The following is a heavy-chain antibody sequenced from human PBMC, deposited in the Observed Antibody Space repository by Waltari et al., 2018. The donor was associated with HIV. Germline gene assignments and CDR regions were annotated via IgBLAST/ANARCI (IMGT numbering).Heavy chain of an antibody. CDR2: TNPNSGGT. J-gene: IGHJ6*02. Sequence: QVQLVQSGAEVKKPGASVKVSCKASGYTFTGYYMHWVRQAPGQGLDWMARTNPNSGGTNYQQKFQAMVTMTRDTSISTAYMELSRLRSDDTAVYYCARGDYCSSTSCYINGMAVWGQGTTVTVSS. CDR3: ARGDYCSSTSCYINGMAV. D-gene: IGHD2-2*02. CDR1: GYTFTGYY. V-gene: IGHV1-2*06.